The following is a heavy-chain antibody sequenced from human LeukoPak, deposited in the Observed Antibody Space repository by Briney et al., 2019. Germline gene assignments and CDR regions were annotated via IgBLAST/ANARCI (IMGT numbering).Heavy chain of an antibody. D-gene: IGHD3-10*01. CDR1: GYSISSGYY. CDR2: IYHSGST. V-gene: IGHV4-38-2*02. CDR3: ASSPGADYMDV. Sequence: SETLSLTCTVSGYSISSGYYWGWSRQPPGKGLEGIGSIYHSGSTYYNPSLKSRVTIPVDTSKNQFSLKLSSVTAEGTAVYYCASSPGADYMDVWGKGTTVTVSS. J-gene: IGHJ6*03.